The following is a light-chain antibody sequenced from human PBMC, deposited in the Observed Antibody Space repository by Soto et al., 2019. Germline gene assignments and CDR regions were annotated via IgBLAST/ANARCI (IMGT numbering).Light chain of an antibody. J-gene: IGLJ2*01. CDR2: DVT. CDR3: TSYTNSNTLI. Sequence: QSVLTQPPSVSGSPGQSVTISCTGTSSDIGLYNYVSWYQQHPAKAPKLMVYDVTHRPSGVSNRFSGSKSGNTASLTISGLLVEDEADYYCTSYTNSNTLIFGGGTKVTVL. V-gene: IGLV2-14*01. CDR1: SSDIGLYNY.